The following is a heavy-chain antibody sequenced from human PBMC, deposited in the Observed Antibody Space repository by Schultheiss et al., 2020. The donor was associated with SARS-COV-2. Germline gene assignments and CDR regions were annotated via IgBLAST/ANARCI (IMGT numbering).Heavy chain of an antibody. CDR2: ISGSGGST. D-gene: IGHD6-13*01. Sequence: GGSLRLSCAASGFTVSSNYMSWVRQAPGKGLEWVSAISGSGGSTYYADSVKGRFTISRDNSKNTLYLQMNSLRAEDTAVYYCARFDSSSWYYYYGMDVWGQGTTVTVSS. J-gene: IGHJ6*02. CDR1: GFTVSSNY. CDR3: ARFDSSSWYYYYGMDV. V-gene: IGHV3-66*02.